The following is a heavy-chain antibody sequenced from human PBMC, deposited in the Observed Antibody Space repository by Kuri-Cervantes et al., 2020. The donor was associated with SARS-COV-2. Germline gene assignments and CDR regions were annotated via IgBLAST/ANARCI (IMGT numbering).Heavy chain of an antibody. J-gene: IGHJ4*02. Sequence: ASVKVSCKASGYTFTSYDINWVRQATGQGLEWMGWMSPMSGNTGYAQKFQGRVTITADESTSTAYMELSSLRSEDTAVYYCASTMITFGGVFSYFDYWGQGTLVTVSS. CDR1: GYTFTSYD. CDR3: ASTMITFGGVFSYFDY. D-gene: IGHD3-16*01. V-gene: IGHV1-8*01. CDR2: MSPMSGNT.